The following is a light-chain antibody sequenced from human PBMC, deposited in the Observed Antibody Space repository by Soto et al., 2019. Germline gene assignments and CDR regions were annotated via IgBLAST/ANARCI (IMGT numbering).Light chain of an antibody. CDR1: QSVSSN. V-gene: IGKV3-15*01. CDR2: GAS. CDR3: QQYNNWPPAT. J-gene: IGKJ5*01. Sequence: EIVMMQSPATLSVSPGERVTLSCRASQSVSSNLAWYQQKSGQAPRLLIYGASTRATGIPARFSGSGSGTEFTLTISSLQSEDFAIYYCQQYNNWPPATFGQGTRLEIK.